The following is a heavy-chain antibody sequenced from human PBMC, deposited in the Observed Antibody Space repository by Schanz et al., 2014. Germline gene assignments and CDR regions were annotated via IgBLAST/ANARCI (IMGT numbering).Heavy chain of an antibody. CDR2: VSASGGGP. CDR3: VKDDRGDVVVVAANY. J-gene: IGHJ4*02. CDR1: GFTFSSYG. V-gene: IGHV3-23*04. D-gene: IGHD2-15*01. Sequence: VQLVESGGGVVQPGRSLRLSCAASGFTFSSYGMHWVRQAPGKGLEWVSLVSASGGGPFYADSVKGRFTISRDNSRNTVYLQMSSLRAEDTAVYYCVKDDRGDVVVVAANYWGQGAQVIVSS.